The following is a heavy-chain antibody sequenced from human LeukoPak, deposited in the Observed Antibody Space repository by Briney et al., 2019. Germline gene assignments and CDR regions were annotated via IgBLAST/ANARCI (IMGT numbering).Heavy chain of an antibody. J-gene: IGHJ6*03. CDR2: LSSSSAYI. CDR1: GFTFSNSA. Sequence: PGGSLRLSCAASGFTFSNSAMSWVRQAPGKGLEWVSSLSSSSAYIYYADSVKGRFTISRDNARNSLWLQMNSLRAEDTAVYYCARDRDYYFYIDVWGKGTTVTVSS. CDR3: ARDRDYYFYIDV. V-gene: IGHV3-21*01.